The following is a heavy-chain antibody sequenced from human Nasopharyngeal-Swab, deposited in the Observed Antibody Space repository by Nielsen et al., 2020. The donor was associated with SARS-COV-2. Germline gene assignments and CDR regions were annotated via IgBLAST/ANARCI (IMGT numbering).Heavy chain of an antibody. CDR2: INPSGGST. CDR1: GYTFTSYY. Sequence: ASVKVSCKASGYTFTSYYMHWVRQAPGQGLEWMGIINPSGGSTSYAQKFQGRVTMTRDTSTSTVYMELSSLRSEDTAVYYCARDQSVTMETIFGVVIIGSGMDAWGQGTTVTVSS. D-gene: IGHD3-3*01. J-gene: IGHJ6*02. CDR3: ARDQSVTMETIFGVVIIGSGMDA. V-gene: IGHV1-46*01.